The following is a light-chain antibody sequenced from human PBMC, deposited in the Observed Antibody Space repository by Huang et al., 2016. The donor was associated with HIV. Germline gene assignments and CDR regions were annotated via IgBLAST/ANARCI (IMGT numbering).Light chain of an antibody. J-gene: IGKJ2*01. Sequence: EIVMTQSPATLSVSPGERATLSCRASQSVNINLAWYQQKPGLAPRLRIYGASARATGIPARFSGSGSGTEFTLTISSLQSEDFAVYYCQQYNNWPPATFGQGTKLEIK. CDR2: GAS. V-gene: IGKV3D-15*01. CDR1: QSVNIN. CDR3: QQYNNWPPAT.